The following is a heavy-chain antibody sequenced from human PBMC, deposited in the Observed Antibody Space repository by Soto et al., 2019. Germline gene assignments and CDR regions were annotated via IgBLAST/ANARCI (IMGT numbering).Heavy chain of an antibody. Sequence: PGESLKISCKGSGYSFTSYWIGWVRQMPGKGLEWMGIIYPGDSDTRYSPSFQGQVTISADKSISTAYLQWSSLKASDTAMYYCARVYYYDSSGYYYGWFDPWGQGTLVTVSS. CDR2: IYPGDSDT. D-gene: IGHD3-22*01. V-gene: IGHV5-51*01. J-gene: IGHJ5*02. CDR1: GYSFTSYW. CDR3: ARVYYYDSSGYYYGWFDP.